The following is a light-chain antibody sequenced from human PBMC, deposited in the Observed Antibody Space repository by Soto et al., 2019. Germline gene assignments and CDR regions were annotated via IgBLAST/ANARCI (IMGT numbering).Light chain of an antibody. CDR2: SNN. J-gene: IGLJ2*01. V-gene: IGLV1-44*01. Sequence: QSVLTQPPSASGTPGQRVTISCSGSSSNIGTHTVNWYQQLPGTAPKLVIYSNNQRPSGVPDRFSGSKSGTSASLAISWLRSEYEADYYCATWDDSLNGVFGGGTKLTVL. CDR1: SSNIGTHT. CDR3: ATWDDSLNGV.